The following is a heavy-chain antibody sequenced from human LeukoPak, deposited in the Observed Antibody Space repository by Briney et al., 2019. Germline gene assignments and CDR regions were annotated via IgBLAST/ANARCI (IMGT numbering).Heavy chain of an antibody. J-gene: IGHJ5*02. D-gene: IGHD6-13*01. Sequence: PSETLSLTCTVSGGSISSGGYYWSWIRQHPGKGLEWIGYIYYSGSTYYNPSLKSRVTISVDTSKNQFSLKLSSVTAADTAVYYCARNSRTVRGNWFDPWGQGTLVTVSS. CDR1: GGSISSGGYY. V-gene: IGHV4-31*03. CDR3: ARNSRTVRGNWFDP. CDR2: IYYSGST.